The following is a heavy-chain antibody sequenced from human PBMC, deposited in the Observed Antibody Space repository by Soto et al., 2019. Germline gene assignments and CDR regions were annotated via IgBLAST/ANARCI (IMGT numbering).Heavy chain of an antibody. V-gene: IGHV3-33*01. CDR3: VRGGKTAGAFDI. J-gene: IGHJ3*02. Sequence: QVQLVESGGGVVQPGRSLRLSCAASGFTFSNYGMHWVRQAPGKGLEWVAVIWNNEDKKYYEDSVKGRFTISKDNSDNTLFLQMNSLTAEDSAVYYCVRGGKTAGAFDIWGQGTMVTVSS. CDR2: IWNNEDKK. D-gene: IGHD3-16*01. CDR1: GFTFSNYG.